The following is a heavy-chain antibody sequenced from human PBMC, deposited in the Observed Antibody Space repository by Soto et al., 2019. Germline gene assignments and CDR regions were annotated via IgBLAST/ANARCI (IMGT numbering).Heavy chain of an antibody. V-gene: IGHV3-23*01. J-gene: IGHJ5*02. CDR2: IDGSGGIT. D-gene: IGHD3-10*01. CDR3: VKNSGWFNT. Sequence: QLLQSGGGLVPPGVSLTLSCAASGFTFGTTDMSWVRQAPGEGLEWVSTIDGSGGITYYADSVKGRFTIARDNSRNTVYLHLNSLRGDATAMYYCVKNSGWFNTWGKGALVTVYS. CDR1: GFTFGTTD.